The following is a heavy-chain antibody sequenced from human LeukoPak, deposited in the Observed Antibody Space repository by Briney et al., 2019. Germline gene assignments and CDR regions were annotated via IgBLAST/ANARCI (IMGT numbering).Heavy chain of an antibody. CDR2: ISSTTSYI. CDR3: ARDNPPNWGSRRWYFDL. V-gene: IGHV3-21*03. D-gene: IGHD7-27*01. J-gene: IGHJ2*01. Sequence: PSETLSLTCTVSGGSISSSSYYWGWIRQPPGKGLEWVSSISSTTSYIYYADSVKGRFTISRDNAKNSLYLQMDSLRAEDTAVYYCARDNPPNWGSRRWYFDLWGRGTLVTVSS. CDR1: GGSISSSS.